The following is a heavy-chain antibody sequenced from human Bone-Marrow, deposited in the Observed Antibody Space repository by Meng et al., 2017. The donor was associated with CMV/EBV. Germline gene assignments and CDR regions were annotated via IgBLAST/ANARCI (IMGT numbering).Heavy chain of an antibody. D-gene: IGHD2-2*01. CDR2: INPNSGGT. CDR3: ARPGYCSSTRCYSLDY. CDR1: GYTFTGYY. Sequence: ASVKVSCKASGYTFTGYYMHWVRQAPGQGLEWMGWINPNSGGTNYGQKFQGRVTMTRDTSISTAYMELSRLRPDDTAVYYCARPGYCSSTRCYSLDYWGQGTLVTVSS. V-gene: IGHV1-2*02. J-gene: IGHJ4*02.